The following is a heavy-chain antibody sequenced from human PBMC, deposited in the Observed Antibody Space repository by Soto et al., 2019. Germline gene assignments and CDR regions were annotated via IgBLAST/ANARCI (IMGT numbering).Heavy chain of an antibody. V-gene: IGHV1-69*13. D-gene: IGHD1-1*01. CDR1: TDTFPNYA. CDR2: IIPVLASI. Sequence: GASVKVSCKASTDTFPNYAITWVRQAPGQGLEWVGGIIPVLASITYAQKFQGRVSITADESTSTAYMELSSLTSDDTAVYDCACNWANYLKNWLDPWGQGSPVTVSS. J-gene: IGHJ5*02. CDR3: ACNWANYLKNWLDP.